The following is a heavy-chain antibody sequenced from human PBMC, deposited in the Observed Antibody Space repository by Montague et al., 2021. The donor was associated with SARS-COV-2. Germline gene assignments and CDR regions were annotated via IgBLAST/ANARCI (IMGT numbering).Heavy chain of an antibody. CDR1: GGSISSYY. CDR3: ARDSGGSSPEDWLGFDP. CDR2: IYYSGST. Sequence: TLSLTCTVSGGSISSYYWSWIRQPPGKGLEWIGYIYYSGSTNYNPSLXSRVTISVDTSKNQFSLKLSSVTAADTAVYYCARDSGGSSPEDWLGFDPWGQGTLVTVSS. J-gene: IGHJ5*02. V-gene: IGHV4-59*01. D-gene: IGHD2-15*01.